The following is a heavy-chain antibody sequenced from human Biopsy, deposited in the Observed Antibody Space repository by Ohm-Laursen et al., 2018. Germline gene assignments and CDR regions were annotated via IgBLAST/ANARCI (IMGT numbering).Heavy chain of an antibody. CDR3: AREAIGYQLPCDD. J-gene: IGHJ4*02. CDR1: TGTFDSYG. V-gene: IGHV1-69*04. D-gene: IGHD2-15*01. Sequence: ASVKVSCKTSTGTFDSYGVTWVRQAPGQGLEWMGRIIPILRTTTYAPKFQGRVTFTADKSSSTAYLELSSLTSEDAAMFYCAREAIGYQLPCDDWGQGTLVTVSS. CDR2: IIPILRTT.